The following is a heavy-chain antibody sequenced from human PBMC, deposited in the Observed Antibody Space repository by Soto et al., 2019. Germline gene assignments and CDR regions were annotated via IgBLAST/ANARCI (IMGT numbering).Heavy chain of an antibody. J-gene: IGHJ6*02. CDR3: ARDGQQLTPYSMDV. D-gene: IGHD6-13*01. CDR2: IWFDGSNK. CDR1: GFTFSNHA. Sequence: QVRLVESGGGVVQSGRSLRLSCAASGFTFSNHAMHWVRQAPGKGLEWVAQIWFDGSNKYSADPVKGRFTISRDNSKNRLYLQMNSLRAADTAVYHCARDGQQLTPYSMDVWGQGTTVTVSS. V-gene: IGHV3-33*01.